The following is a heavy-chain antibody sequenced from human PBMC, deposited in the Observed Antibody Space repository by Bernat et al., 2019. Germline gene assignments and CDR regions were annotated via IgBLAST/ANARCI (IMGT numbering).Heavy chain of an antibody. V-gene: IGHV1-46*01. CDR1: GYTFSSYY. CDR2: SRPSGGST. Sequence: QEQLVQSGAEVKNPGASVRLSCKASGYTFSSYYMHWVRQAPGQGLEWMGISRPSGGSTTYAQRFQGRVTMTRDTSTSTAYMELSGLTSEDTAVYYCARKRDYSYGMDVWDQETTVTVSS. CDR3: ARKRDYSYGMDV. J-gene: IGHJ6*02.